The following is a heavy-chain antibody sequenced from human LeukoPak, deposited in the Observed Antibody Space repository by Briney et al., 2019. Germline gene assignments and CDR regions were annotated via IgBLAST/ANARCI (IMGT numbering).Heavy chain of an antibody. CDR3: ARDGYYYDSSGYYEKMYYFDY. J-gene: IGHJ4*02. D-gene: IGHD3-22*01. CDR1: GGSISSYY. CDR2: IYTSGST. V-gene: IGHV4-4*07. Sequence: PSETLSLTCTVSGGSISSYYWSWVRQPAGKGLEWIGRIYTSGSTNYNPSLKSRVTMSVDTSKNQFSLKLSSVTAADTAVYYCARDGYYYDSSGYYEKMYYFDYWGQGTLVTVSS.